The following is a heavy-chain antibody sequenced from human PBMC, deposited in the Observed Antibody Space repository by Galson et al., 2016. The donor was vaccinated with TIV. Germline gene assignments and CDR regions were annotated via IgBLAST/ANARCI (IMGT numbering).Heavy chain of an antibody. Sequence: SVKVSCKVFGYTLTEVSIHWVRQPPGKGLEWMGGFDPQHDETIYAQNFQGRVTITADESTSTAYMELNSLRSGDTAVYYCASSTTATTNYYYMDVWGKGTTVIVSS. CDR1: GYTLTEVS. V-gene: IGHV1-24*01. J-gene: IGHJ6*03. CDR3: ASSTTATTNYYYMDV. CDR2: FDPQHDET. D-gene: IGHD4-17*01.